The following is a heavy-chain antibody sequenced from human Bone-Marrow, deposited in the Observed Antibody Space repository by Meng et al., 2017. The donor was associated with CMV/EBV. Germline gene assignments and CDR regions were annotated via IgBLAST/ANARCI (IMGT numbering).Heavy chain of an antibody. CDR2: ISSTGRTI. CDR3: STEIDYSSSSFDY. J-gene: IGHJ4*02. V-gene: IGHV3-11*04. D-gene: IGHD6-6*01. Sequence: SLKISCAASGFTFGDYYMSWIRQAPGKGLEWFSYISSTGRTIQYAGSVKGRFTISRDNAKNSLYLQMNSLRAEDTAVYYCSTEIDYSSSSFDYWGQGTLVTVSS. CDR1: GFTFGDYY.